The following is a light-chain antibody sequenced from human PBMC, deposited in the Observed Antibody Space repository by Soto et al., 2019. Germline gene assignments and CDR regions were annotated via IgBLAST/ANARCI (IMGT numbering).Light chain of an antibody. J-gene: IGKJ2*01. Sequence: EIVLTQSPGTLSLSPGERATLSCRASQSVSSSSYLAWYQQKPGQAPRLLIYGASSRATGIPDRFSGSGSATDFTLTISRLEPEDFATYYCQQSSSTPPTFGQGTKLEIK. V-gene: IGKV3-20*01. CDR1: QSVSSSSY. CDR2: GAS. CDR3: QQSSSTPPT.